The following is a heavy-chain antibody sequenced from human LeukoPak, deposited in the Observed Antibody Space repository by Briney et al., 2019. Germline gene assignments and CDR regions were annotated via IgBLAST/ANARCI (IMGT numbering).Heavy chain of an antibody. D-gene: IGHD6-19*01. V-gene: IGHV4-4*07. CDR3: ARATYSSGWYRGSWFDP. J-gene: IGHJ5*02. CDR1: GGSISSYY. CDR2: IYTSGST. Sequence: PSETLSLTCTVSGGSISSYYWSWIRQPAGKGLEWIGRIYTSGSTNYNPSLKSRVTMSVDTSKNQFSLKLSSVTAADTAVYYCARATYSSGWYRGSWFDPWGQGTLVTVSS.